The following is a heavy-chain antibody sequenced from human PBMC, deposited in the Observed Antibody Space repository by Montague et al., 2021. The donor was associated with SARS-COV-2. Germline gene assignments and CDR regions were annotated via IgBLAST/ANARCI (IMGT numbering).Heavy chain of an antibody. CDR1: GDSISTDNW. V-gene: IGHV4-4*02. J-gene: IGHJ4*02. CDR2: IYHTGST. Sequence: SETLSLTCVVFGDSISTDNWWTWVHLPPGKGLEWDGEIYHTGSTKYKPSLKSRVSMSVDKSWHQFSLRLTSVTAADTAIYYCARKGSGRSDLAYWGQGTLVTVSS. CDR3: ARKGSGRSDLAY. D-gene: IGHD1-26*01.